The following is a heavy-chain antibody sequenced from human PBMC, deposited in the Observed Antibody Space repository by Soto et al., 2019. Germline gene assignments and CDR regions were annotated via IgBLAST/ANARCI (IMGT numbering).Heavy chain of an antibody. CDR1: GGSISSSSYY. D-gene: IGHD3-3*01. Sequence: SETLSLTCTVSGGSISSSSYYWGWIRQPPGKGLEWIGSIYYSGSTYYNPSLKSRVTISVDTSKNQFSLKLSSVTAADTAVYYCARERRLLTHYYYFDVIDVWGQGSSVTGSS. CDR3: ARERRLLTHYYYFDVIDV. J-gene: IGHJ6*02. V-gene: IGHV4-39*02. CDR2: IYYSGST.